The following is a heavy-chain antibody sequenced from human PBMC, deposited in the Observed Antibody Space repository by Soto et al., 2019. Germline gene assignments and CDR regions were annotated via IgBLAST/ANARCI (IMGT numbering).Heavy chain of an antibody. D-gene: IGHD6-6*01. CDR1: GFGFRTFW. CDR3: VSSNIVGRPG. V-gene: IGHV3-7*01. J-gene: IGHJ3*01. Sequence: QLVESGGGSVQPGGSLRLSCAASGFGFRTFWMAWVRQPPGKGLEWVANINQDESEKHYMDSVKGRFTISRDNAKSSLFLQMNSLRAEDTAVYYCVSSNIVGRPGGGQGTMVTVSS. CDR2: INQDESEK.